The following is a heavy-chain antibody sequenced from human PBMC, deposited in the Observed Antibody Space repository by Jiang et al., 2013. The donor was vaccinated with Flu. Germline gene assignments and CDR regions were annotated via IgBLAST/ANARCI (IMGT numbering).Heavy chain of an antibody. CDR2: TYYRSKWYN. Sequence: QTLSLTCAISGDSVSSNSAAWNWIRQSPSRGLEWLGRTYYRSKWYNGYAMSVKSRITISPDTSKNQFSLQLNSVTPEDTAVYYCARISGSSGQGFDYWGQGTLVTVSS. D-gene: IGHD3-22*01. CDR3: ARISGSSGQGFDY. J-gene: IGHJ4*02. V-gene: IGHV6-1*01. CDR1: GDSVSSNSAA.